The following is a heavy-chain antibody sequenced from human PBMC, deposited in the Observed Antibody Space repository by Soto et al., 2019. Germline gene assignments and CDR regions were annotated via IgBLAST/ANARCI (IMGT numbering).Heavy chain of an antibody. J-gene: IGHJ5*02. CDR3: ARHRHPRGTVGATSPLDP. CDR1: GFSVSSNY. CDR2: HYSGGST. D-gene: IGHD1-26*01. V-gene: IGHV3-53*01. Sequence: GALRLSCAISGFSVSSNYLSWVRQAPGKGLEWVSVHYSGGSTYYADSVQGRFTISRDESNNTLYLQMRRVRAEDTAVYFCARHRHPRGTVGATSPLDPWGQGTQVTVSS.